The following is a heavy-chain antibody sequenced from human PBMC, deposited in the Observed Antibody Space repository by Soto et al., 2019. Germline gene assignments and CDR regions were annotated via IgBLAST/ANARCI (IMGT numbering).Heavy chain of an antibody. D-gene: IGHD6-13*01. Sequence: SLRLSWTASGGTFSSYWMHLVRQAPGKGLVWVSRINSDGSSTSYADSVNGRFTISRDNAKNTLYLQMNSLRAEDTAVYYCARRVQQLGPAACRCYSDYSGLAVW. V-gene: IGHV3-74*01. CDR1: GGTFSSYW. CDR2: INSDGSST. J-gene: IGHJ6*01. CDR3: ARRVQQLGPAACRCYSDYSGLAV.